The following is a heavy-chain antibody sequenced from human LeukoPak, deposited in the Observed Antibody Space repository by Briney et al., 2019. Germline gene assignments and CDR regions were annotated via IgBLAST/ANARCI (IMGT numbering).Heavy chain of an antibody. D-gene: IGHD4-17*01. J-gene: IGHJ4*02. CDR1: GFTFSSYG. CDR2: ISYDGSNK. V-gene: IGHV3-30*18. Sequence: GGSLRLSCAASGFTFSSYGMHWVRQAPGKWLEWVAVISYDGSNKYYADSVKGRFTISRDNSKNTLYLQMNSLRAEDTAVYYCAKEFYGDGRGMVQHWGQGTLVTVSS. CDR3: AKEFYGDGRGMVQH.